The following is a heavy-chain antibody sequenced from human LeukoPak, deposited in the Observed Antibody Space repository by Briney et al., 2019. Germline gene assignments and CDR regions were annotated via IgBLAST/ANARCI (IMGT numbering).Heavy chain of an antibody. D-gene: IGHD1-26*01. CDR3: AKGGFSGSYPAE. Sequence: GGSLRLSSAASGVTFRSYATSWVGQAPGKGLEWVSAISGSGGSTYYADSAKGRFTISRDNSTNTLSLQMNSLRAEDTAVYYGAKGGFSGSYPAEWGQGTLVTVSS. CDR2: ISGSGGST. CDR1: GVTFRSYA. J-gene: IGHJ4*02. V-gene: IGHV3-23*01.